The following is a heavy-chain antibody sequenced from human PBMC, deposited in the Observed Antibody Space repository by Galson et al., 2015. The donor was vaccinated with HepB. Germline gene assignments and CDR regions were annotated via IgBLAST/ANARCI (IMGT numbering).Heavy chain of an antibody. D-gene: IGHD5-24*01. V-gene: IGHV3-23*01. J-gene: IGHJ4*02. CDR1: GFTFSSYA. CDR3: AKEEMATITRIDY. Sequence: SLRLSCAASGFTFSSYAMTWVRQAPGKGLEWVSAISGSGGTTYSADSVKGRFTISRDNSKNTLYLQMNSLRAEDTAVYYCAKEEMATITRIDYWGQGTLVTVSS. CDR2: ISGSGGTT.